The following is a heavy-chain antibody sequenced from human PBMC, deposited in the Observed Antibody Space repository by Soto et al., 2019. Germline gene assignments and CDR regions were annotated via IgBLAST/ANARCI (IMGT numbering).Heavy chain of an antibody. CDR1: GGSISSYY. V-gene: IGHV4-59*08. Sequence: SETLSLTCTVSGGSISSYYWSWIRQPPGKGLEWIGYIYYSGSTNYNPSLKSRVTISVDTSKNQFSLKLSSVTAADTAVYYCARHPPYSSSWRSWYFDYWGQGTLVTVSS. CDR2: IYYSGST. D-gene: IGHD6-13*01. J-gene: IGHJ4*02. CDR3: ARHPPYSSSWRSWYFDY.